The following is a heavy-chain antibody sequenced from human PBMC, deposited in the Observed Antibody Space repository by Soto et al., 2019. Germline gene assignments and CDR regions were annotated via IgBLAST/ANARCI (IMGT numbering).Heavy chain of an antibody. Sequence: SETLSLTCTVSGGSISSYYWSWIRQPPGKGLEWIGYIYYSGSTNYNPSLKSRVTISVDTSKNQFSLKLSSVTAADTAVYYCARWEFGSEGSFDYWGQGTLVTVSS. D-gene: IGHD3-10*01. V-gene: IGHV4-59*01. CDR2: IYYSGST. J-gene: IGHJ4*02. CDR1: GGSISSYY. CDR3: ARWEFGSEGSFDY.